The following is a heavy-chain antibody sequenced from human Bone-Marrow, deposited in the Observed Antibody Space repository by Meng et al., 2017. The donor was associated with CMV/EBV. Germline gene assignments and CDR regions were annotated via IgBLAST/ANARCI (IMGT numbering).Heavy chain of an antibody. CDR2: IRYDGSEK. Sequence: GGSLRLSCTASGFTFSNYGFHWVRQAPGKGLEGVAFIRYDGSEKFYTDSVKDRFTISRDNAKNSLYLQMNSLRAEDTAVYYCARDLIYVDTAIRGLFYYYYGMAVWGPGPTVTCSS. V-gene: IGHV3-30*02. J-gene: IGHJ6*01. D-gene: IGHD5-18*01. CDR3: ARDLIYVDTAIRGLFYYYYGMAV. CDR1: GFTFSNYG.